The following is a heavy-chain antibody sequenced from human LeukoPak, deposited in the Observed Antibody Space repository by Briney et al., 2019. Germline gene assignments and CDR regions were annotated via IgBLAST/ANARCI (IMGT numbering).Heavy chain of an antibody. CDR1: GFTFSSYS. CDR2: ISSSSSYI. D-gene: IGHD3-10*01. V-gene: IGHV3-21*01. CDR3: ARLDYGSGSYYVDY. J-gene: IGHJ4*02. Sequence: KPGGSLRLSCAASGFTFSSYSMNWVRQAPGKGLEWVSFISSSSSYIYYADSVKGRFTISRENAKNSLYLQMTSLRAEDTAVFYCARLDYGSGSYYVDYWGQGTLVTVSS.